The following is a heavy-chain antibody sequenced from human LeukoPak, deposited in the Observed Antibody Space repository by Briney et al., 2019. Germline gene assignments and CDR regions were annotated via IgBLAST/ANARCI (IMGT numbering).Heavy chain of an antibody. CDR3: AKYPRTFDF. Sequence: GGSLRLSCAASGFTFKSFWMSWVRHVPTKGLEWVATIDYDGSGKYYVDSVKGRFTISRDNVKNSLYLEMNSLRAEDTAIYFCAKYPRTFDFWGQGILVTVSS. J-gene: IGHJ4*02. CDR1: GFTFKSFW. CDR2: IDYDGSGK. V-gene: IGHV3-7*01. D-gene: IGHD2-2*02.